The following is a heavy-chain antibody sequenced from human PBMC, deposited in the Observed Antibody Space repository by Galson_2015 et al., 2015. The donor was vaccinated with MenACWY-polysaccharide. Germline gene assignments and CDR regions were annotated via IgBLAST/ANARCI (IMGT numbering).Heavy chain of an antibody. Sequence: SLRLSCAASGFSFNSYAMHWVRQAPGKGLEWVAVISYDETNKYYADSVKGRFTISRDNSKNTLYLQMNSLRAEDAAVYYCARDYCSRTSCYGLDVWGHGTTVIVYS. D-gene: IGHD2-2*01. CDR3: ARDYCSRTSCYGLDV. J-gene: IGHJ6*02. V-gene: IGHV3-30-3*01. CDR2: ISYDETNK. CDR1: GFSFNSYA.